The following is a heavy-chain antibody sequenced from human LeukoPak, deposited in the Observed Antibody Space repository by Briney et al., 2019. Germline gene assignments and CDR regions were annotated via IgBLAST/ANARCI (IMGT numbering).Heavy chain of an antibody. V-gene: IGHV1-2*02. Sequence: ASVKVSCKASGYTFTGYYMHWVRQAPGQGLEWMGWINPNSGGTNYAQKFQGRVTMTRDTSISTAYMELSRLRSDDTAVYYCARDFLDIVGATTFDYWGQGTLVTVSS. J-gene: IGHJ4*02. CDR1: GYTFTGYY. CDR3: ARDFLDIVGATTFDY. D-gene: IGHD1-26*01. CDR2: INPNSGGT.